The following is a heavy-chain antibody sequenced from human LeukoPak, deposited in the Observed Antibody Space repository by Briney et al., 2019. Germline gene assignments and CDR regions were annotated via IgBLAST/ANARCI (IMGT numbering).Heavy chain of an antibody. Sequence: KTSETLSFNCSVDSFTSNGNYWGRLAHGPGQGLEWIVELNHSRTTYYNPSHNSVITISVNTSSNPYSLMLSAVTAADTVVYCCGRARRSVVVVPAFPDYWGQGTLVTVSS. CDR2: LNHSRTT. CDR3: GRARRSVVVVPAFPDY. D-gene: IGHD2-2*01. CDR1: SFTSNGNY. V-gene: IGHV4-34*09. J-gene: IGHJ4*02.